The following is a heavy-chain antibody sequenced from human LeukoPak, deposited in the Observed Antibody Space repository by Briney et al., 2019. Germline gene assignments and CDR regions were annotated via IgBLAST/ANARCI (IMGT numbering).Heavy chain of an antibody. CDR2: ISGSGGST. CDR1: GFTFSSYA. D-gene: IGHD1-26*01. J-gene: IGHJ5*02. CDR3: AKSKREATSFDP. Sequence: QSGGSLRLSCAASGFTFSSYAMSWVRQAPGKGLEWVSAISGSGGSTYYADSVKGRFTISRDNSKNTLYLQMNSLRAEDTAVYYCAKSKREATSFDPWGQGTLVTVSS. V-gene: IGHV3-23*01.